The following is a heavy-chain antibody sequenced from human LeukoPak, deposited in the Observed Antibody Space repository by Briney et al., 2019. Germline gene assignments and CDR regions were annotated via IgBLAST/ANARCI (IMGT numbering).Heavy chain of an antibody. CDR1: GGSISSSSYY. CDR2: IYYSGST. D-gene: IGHD3-16*01. Sequence: SETLSLTCTVSGGSISSSSYYWGWIRQPPGKGLEWIGSIYYSGSTYYNPSLKSRVTISVDPSKKQFSLKLTSVTVADTAVYYCARETSQKGAHYMDVWGKGTTVTISS. CDR3: ARETSQKGAHYMDV. J-gene: IGHJ6*03. V-gene: IGHV4-39*07.